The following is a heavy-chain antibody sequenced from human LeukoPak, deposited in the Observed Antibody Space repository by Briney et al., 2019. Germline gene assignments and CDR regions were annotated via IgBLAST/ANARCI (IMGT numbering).Heavy chain of an antibody. V-gene: IGHV3-7*01. J-gene: IGHJ3*02. CDR3: ARVQQWLITYAFDI. Sequence: GGSLRLSCAASGFTFSSYWMNWVRQAPGKGLEWVANIKQDGSEKYYVDSVKGRFTISRDNAKNSLYLQMNSLRAEDTAVYYCARVQQWLITYAFDIWGQGTMVTVSS. D-gene: IGHD6-19*01. CDR2: IKQDGSEK. CDR1: GFTFSSYW.